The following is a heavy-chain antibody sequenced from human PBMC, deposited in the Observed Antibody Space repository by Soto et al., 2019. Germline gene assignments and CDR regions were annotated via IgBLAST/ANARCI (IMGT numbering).Heavy chain of an antibody. Sequence: PSETLSLTCAVYGGSFSGYYWIWIRQPPGKGLEWIGEINHSGSTNYNPSLKSRVTISVDTSKNQFSLKLSSATAADTAVYYCARERYDILTGYYIFEYWGQGTLVTVSS. CDR3: ARERYDILTGYYIFEY. D-gene: IGHD3-9*01. CDR1: GGSFSGYY. J-gene: IGHJ4*02. CDR2: INHSGST. V-gene: IGHV4-34*01.